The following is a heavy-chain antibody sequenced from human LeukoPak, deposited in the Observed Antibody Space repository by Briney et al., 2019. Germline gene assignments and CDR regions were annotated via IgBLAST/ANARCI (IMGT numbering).Heavy chain of an antibody. CDR3: ARDLRPQSYSSGWYDAFDI. V-gene: IGHV1-69*13. J-gene: IGHJ3*02. CDR2: IIPIFGTA. CDR1: GGTFSTYA. D-gene: IGHD6-19*01. Sequence: GASGKSSCKASGGTFSTYAISGGQQPPGQGLEWWGGIIPIFGTANYAQKFQGRVTITADESTSTAYMELSSLRSEDTAVYYCARDLRPQSYSSGWYDAFDIWGQGTMVTVSS.